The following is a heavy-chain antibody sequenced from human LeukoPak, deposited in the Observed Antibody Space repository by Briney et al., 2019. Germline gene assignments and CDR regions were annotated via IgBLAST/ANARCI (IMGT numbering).Heavy chain of an antibody. CDR3: ARQVCSTSCPKSALSAFDI. V-gene: IGHV4-39*01. J-gene: IGHJ3*02. CDR1: GGSISSSNYY. D-gene: IGHD2-2*01. Sequence: SETLSLTCTVSGGSISSSNYYWGWIRQPPGKGLEWIGSIYYRGSTYYNPSLKSRVTISVDTSKNQFSLKLSSVTAADTAVYYCARQVCSTSCPKSALSAFDIWGQGTMVTVSS. CDR2: IYYRGST.